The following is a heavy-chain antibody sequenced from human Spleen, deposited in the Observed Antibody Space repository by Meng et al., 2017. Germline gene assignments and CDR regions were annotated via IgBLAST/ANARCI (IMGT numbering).Heavy chain of an antibody. CDR1: GYNFPDYW. V-gene: IGHV1-2*06. CDR2: IDPKSGDT. CDR3: VRDEDISAAGKLFGDY. J-gene: IGHJ4*02. D-gene: IGHD6-13*01. Sequence: ASVKVSCKPSGYNFPDYWLHCVRRAPGQGLEWMGRIDPKSGDTHYAQSFQGRVTMTGDTSISTAYMELSGLRSDDTAMYYCVRDEDISAAGKLFGDYWGQGTLVTVSS.